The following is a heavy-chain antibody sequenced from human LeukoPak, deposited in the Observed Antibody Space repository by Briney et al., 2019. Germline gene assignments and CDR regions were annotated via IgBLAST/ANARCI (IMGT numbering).Heavy chain of an antibody. CDR1: GFTFSSYG. V-gene: IGHV3-23*01. Sequence: PGGSLRLSCAASGFTFSSYGMSWVRQAPGKGLEWVSAISGSGVNTYYADSVKGRFTISRDNSKNTRYLQMNSLRAEDTAVYYCAKDLIAGYSSGWYPFFDYWGQGTLVTVSS. D-gene: IGHD6-19*01. J-gene: IGHJ4*02. CDR2: ISGSGVNT. CDR3: AKDLIAGYSSGWYPFFDY.